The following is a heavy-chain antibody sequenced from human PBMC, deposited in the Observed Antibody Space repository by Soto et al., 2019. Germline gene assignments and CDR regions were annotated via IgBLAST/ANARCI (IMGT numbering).Heavy chain of an antibody. D-gene: IGHD5-12*01. V-gene: IGHV1-18*04. CDR1: GYTFTSYG. CDR2: ISAYNGNT. J-gene: IGHJ4*02. CDR3: ARESRGYSGYDPFDY. Sequence: SVKVSCKASGYTFTSYGISWVRPAPGQGLEWVVCISAYNGNTNYAQKLQGRVTMTTDTSTSTAYMELRSLRSDDTAVYYCARESRGYSGYDPFDYWGQGTLVTVSS.